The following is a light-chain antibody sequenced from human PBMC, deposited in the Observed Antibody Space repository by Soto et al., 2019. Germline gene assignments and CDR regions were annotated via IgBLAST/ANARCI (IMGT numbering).Light chain of an antibody. CDR1: QSIISY. V-gene: IGKV1-39*01. J-gene: IGKJ4*01. CDR2: AAS. CDR3: QQIYSAPLT. Sequence: DIQMTQSPSSLSAFVGDRVTITCRASQSIISYLNWFQQKPGKAPKLLIYAASSLQSGVPSRFSGSGSETEFTLSISSLQPEDFATYFCQQIYSAPLTFXGGTKVNIK.